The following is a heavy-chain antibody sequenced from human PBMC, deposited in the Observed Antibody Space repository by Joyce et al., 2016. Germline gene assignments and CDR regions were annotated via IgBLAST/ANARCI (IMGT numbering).Heavy chain of an antibody. CDR1: GGSINTYY. V-gene: IGHV4-59*01. D-gene: IGHD2-2*01. CDR2: ISYSGTA. Sequence: QVQLQESGPGLVKPSETLFLTCTVSGGSINTYYWSWIRQPPGKGLEWIGYISYSGTANYAPSLKSRVAISVDTAKNQISLKVTSVTAADTAVYYCARDRNEGYCTSARCYYYYYGMDVWGQGTTVTVSS. CDR3: ARDRNEGYCTSARCYYYYYGMDV. J-gene: IGHJ6*02.